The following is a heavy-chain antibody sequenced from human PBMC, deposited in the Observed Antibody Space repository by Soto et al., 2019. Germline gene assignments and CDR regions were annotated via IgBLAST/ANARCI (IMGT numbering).Heavy chain of an antibody. D-gene: IGHD3-16*01. V-gene: IGHV6-1*01. CDR3: ARSMGDLPYYFDY. CDR2: TYYRSKWYN. J-gene: IGHJ4*02. Sequence: WVRQMPGKGLEWLGRTYYRSKWYNDYAVSVKSRMTINSDTSKNQFSLQLNSVTPEDTAVYHCARSMGDLPYYFDYWGQGTLVTVSS.